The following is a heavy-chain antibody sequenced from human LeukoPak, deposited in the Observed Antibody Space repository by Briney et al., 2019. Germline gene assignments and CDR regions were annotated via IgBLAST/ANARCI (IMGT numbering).Heavy chain of an antibody. V-gene: IGHV1-69*05. Sequence: SVKVSCKASGGSFRNSAISWIRQTPGQGREWVGGIIPLFGSSKYSQKFQGRVTISTDESTGTTYMELTSLASEDTAVYYCARPAYYDTSYYYDHWGQGALITVSS. CDR3: ARPAYYDTSYYYDH. CDR2: IIPLFGSS. J-gene: IGHJ5*02. D-gene: IGHD3-22*01. CDR1: GGSFRNSA.